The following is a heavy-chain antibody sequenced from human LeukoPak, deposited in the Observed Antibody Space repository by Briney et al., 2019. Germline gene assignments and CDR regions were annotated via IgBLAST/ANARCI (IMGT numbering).Heavy chain of an antibody. D-gene: IGHD3-16*01. Sequence: PGGSLRLSCAASGFTVSSNCMSWVRQAPGKGLEWVSLIYSDGSTYYSDSVKGRFTISRDNSRNTLYLQMNNLKAEDTAVYYCARDDGQGGPFDYWGQGTLVSVSS. CDR2: IYSDGST. V-gene: IGHV3-53*01. CDR1: GFTVSSNC. J-gene: IGHJ4*02. CDR3: ARDDGQGGPFDY.